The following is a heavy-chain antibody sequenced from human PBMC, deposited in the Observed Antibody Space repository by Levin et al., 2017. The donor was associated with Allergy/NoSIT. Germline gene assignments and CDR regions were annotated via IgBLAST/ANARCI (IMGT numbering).Heavy chain of an antibody. D-gene: IGHD6-19*01. CDR3: ARHRAGSGWLGFDY. Sequence: ESGPTLVKPTQTLTLTCTVSGGSMNNYFWSWVRQPPGKGLEWIGYIHSSGTTKYHSSLTGRATISADMSKNEFFLFLTSVTAADTAVYFCARHRAGSGWLGFDYWGQGTLVPISS. V-gene: IGHV4-59*08. J-gene: IGHJ4*02. CDR2: IHSSGTT. CDR1: GGSMNNYF.